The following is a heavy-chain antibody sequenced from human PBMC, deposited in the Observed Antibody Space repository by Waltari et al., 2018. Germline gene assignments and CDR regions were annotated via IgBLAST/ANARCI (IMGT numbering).Heavy chain of an antibody. Sequence: QVQLVQSGAEVKKRGASVKVSCKASGYTFTSYAMHWVRQAPGQRLEWMGWINAGNGNTKYSQKFQGRVTITRDTSASTAYMELSSLRSEDTAVYYCARVRTTVTFYYFDYWGQGTLVTVSS. CDR2: INAGNGNT. V-gene: IGHV1-3*01. D-gene: IGHD4-17*01. CDR3: ARVRTTVTFYYFDY. CDR1: GYTFTSYA. J-gene: IGHJ4*02.